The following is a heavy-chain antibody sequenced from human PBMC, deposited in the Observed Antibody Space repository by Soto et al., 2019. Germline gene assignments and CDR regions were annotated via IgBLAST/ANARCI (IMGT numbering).Heavy chain of an antibody. CDR2: IYYSGTT. CDR3: ARQGHSYINWFDA. Sequence: QVQLQESGPGLVKPSETLSLTCTVSGGSTSSYYWSWIRQPPGKGLEWIGYIYYSGTTNYSPSLKSRVTMSVDTSKNQFSLKLSSVTAADTAVYYCARQGHSYINWFDAWGQGTLVTVSS. J-gene: IGHJ5*02. D-gene: IGHD2-15*01. V-gene: IGHV4-59*01. CDR1: GGSTSSYY.